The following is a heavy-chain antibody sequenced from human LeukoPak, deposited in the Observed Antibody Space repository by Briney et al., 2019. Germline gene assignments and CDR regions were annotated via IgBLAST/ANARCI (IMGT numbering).Heavy chain of an antibody. CDR2: IWYDGSDK. CDR1: GFTFSTYG. J-gene: IGHJ4*02. CDR3: ARAMWLPSGSFDF. D-gene: IGHD3-10*01. Sequence: GRSLRLSCAASGFTFSTYGMHWVRQAPGKGLEWVAIIWYDGSDKYYSDPVKGRFTIPRDNSRNTLYLQMNSLRAEDTAVYYCARAMWLPSGSFDFWGQGTLVTVSS. V-gene: IGHV3-33*01.